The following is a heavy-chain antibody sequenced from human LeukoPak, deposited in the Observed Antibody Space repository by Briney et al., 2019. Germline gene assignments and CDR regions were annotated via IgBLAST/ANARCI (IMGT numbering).Heavy chain of an antibody. CDR1: GYSISSGYY. CDR3: ARDHNESGGGVDY. Sequence: SETLSLTCTVSGYSISSGYYWGWIRQPPGKGLEWIGSIYHSGSTYYNPSLKSRVTISVDTSKNQFSLKLSSVTAADTAVYYCARDHNESGGGVDYWGQGTLVTVSS. D-gene: IGHD2-8*01. V-gene: IGHV4-38-2*02. J-gene: IGHJ4*02. CDR2: IYHSGST.